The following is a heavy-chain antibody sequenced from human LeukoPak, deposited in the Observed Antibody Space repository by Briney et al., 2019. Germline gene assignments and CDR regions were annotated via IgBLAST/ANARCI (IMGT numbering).Heavy chain of an antibody. D-gene: IGHD6-19*01. CDR1: GYTFASYG. Sequence: ASVKVSCKASGYTFASYGISWVRQAPGQGFEWTGWTSYNGNTNYAQKFQDRVTMTTDTSTTTAYMELRSLESDDTAVYYCARHSGSGWQALGYWGQGTLVTVPS. V-gene: IGHV1-18*04. J-gene: IGHJ4*02. CDR3: ARHSGSGWQALGY. CDR2: TSYNGNT.